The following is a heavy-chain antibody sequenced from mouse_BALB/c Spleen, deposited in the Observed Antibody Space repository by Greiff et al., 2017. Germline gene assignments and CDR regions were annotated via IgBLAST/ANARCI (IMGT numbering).Heavy chain of an antibody. D-gene: IGHD2-14*01. CDR1: GFSLTSYG. J-gene: IGHJ3*01. Sequence: VKLVESGPGLVAPSQSLSITCTVSGFSLTSYGVHWVRQPPGKGLEWLGVIWAGGSTNYNSALMSRLSISKDNSKGQVFLKMNSLQTDDTAMYYCAGSYRYDGFAYWGQGTLVTVSA. CDR2: IWAGGST. V-gene: IGHV2-9*02. CDR3: AGSYRYDGFAY.